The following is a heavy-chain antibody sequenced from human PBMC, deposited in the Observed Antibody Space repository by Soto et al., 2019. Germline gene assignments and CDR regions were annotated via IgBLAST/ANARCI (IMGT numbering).Heavy chain of an antibody. J-gene: IGHJ6*03. V-gene: IGHV3-9*01. CDR3: AKDWSSTYYYMDV. CDR1: GFTFDDYA. Sequence: GGSLRLSCAASGFTFDDYAMHWVRQAPGKGLEWVSGISWNSGSIAYADSVKGRFTISRDNAKNSLYLRMNSLRAEDTALYYCAKDWSSTYYYMDVWGKGTTVTVSS. D-gene: IGHD2-2*01. CDR2: ISWNSGSI.